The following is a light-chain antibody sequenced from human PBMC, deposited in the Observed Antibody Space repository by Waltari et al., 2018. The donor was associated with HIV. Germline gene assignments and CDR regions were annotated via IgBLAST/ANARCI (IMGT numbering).Light chain of an antibody. CDR3: HQYNTFPLT. J-gene: IGKJ2*01. CDR1: QDISNY. Sequence: DIQMTQSPSSLSALVGDRVTITRRASQDISNYLGWFQQTPGKAPKSLIFAAYNLQSGVPSRFLGAGSGTNFTLTIRSLQPEDFATYYCHQYNTFPLTFG. V-gene: IGKV1-16*01. CDR2: AAY.